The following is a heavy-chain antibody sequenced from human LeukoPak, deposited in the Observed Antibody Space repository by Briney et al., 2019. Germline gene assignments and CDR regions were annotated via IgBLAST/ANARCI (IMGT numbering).Heavy chain of an antibody. D-gene: IGHD6-13*01. CDR1: GYRFTSYW. CDR3: ARRDSSSKHFDY. J-gene: IGHJ4*02. V-gene: IGHV5-51*01. Sequence: GASLQISCKGSGYRFTSYWIGWVRQLPGKGLEWMGIIYPGDSDTRYSPSFQGQVTISGDKSISTAYVQWSSLKASDTAMYYCARRDSSSKHFDYWGQGTLVTVSS. CDR2: IYPGDSDT.